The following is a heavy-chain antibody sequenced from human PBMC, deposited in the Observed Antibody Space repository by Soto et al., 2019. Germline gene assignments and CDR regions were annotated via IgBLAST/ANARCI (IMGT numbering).Heavy chain of an antibody. CDR1: GGTSSSYT. J-gene: IGHJ4*02. Sequence: QVQLVQSGAEVKKPGSSVKVSCKASGGTSSSYTISWVRQAPGQGLEWMGRIIPILGIANYAQKFQGRVTITAEKSPSTAYMELSSLRSEDTAVYYCASMYRTADDWGQGTLVTVSS. V-gene: IGHV1-69*02. CDR3: ASMYRTADD. CDR2: IIPILGIA. D-gene: IGHD2-21*02.